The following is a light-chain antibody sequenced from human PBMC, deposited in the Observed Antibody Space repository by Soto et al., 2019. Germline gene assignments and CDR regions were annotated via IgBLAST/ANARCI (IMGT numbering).Light chain of an antibody. CDR3: QQSYSNPWT. Sequence: TKCAFEITDSPADRVTLTCRASKRVSSYLTWYKQKPGKVLKLLIYAASSLQSGVPSRFSGSGSGTDFTLTISSLQPEDFATYYCQQSYSNPWTFGQGTKVDIK. J-gene: IGKJ1*01. CDR2: AAS. V-gene: IGKV1-39*01. CDR1: KRVSSY.